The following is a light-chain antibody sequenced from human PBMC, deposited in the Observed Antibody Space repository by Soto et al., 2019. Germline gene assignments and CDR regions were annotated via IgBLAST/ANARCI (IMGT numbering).Light chain of an antibody. V-gene: IGKV1-39*01. CDR1: ETISTF. Sequence: DIQITHAPSSLSVSVVDRGTMTCRASETISTFLNWYQVKPGKAPKLLIYAASTLQDGVPSRFSGSGSGTDFTLTINSLQPEDFASYDCQQSYDISPINCGQGKRREIK. J-gene: IGKJ5*01. CDR2: AAS. CDR3: QQSYDISPIN.